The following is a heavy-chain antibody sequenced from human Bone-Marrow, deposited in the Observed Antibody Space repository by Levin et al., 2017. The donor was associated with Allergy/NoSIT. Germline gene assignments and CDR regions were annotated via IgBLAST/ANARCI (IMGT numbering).Heavy chain of an antibody. CDR1: GGSIDSSSFY. Sequence: KTSETLSLTCTVSGGSIDSSSFYWGWIRQSPGKGLEWIGNVYYSGTTDCNPSLKSRVTILLDTSKNQFSLKLSSVTAADPAVYYCARPYGNAFDVWGQGTMVTVS. D-gene: IGHD3-10*01. CDR3: ARPYGNAFDV. CDR2: VYYSGTT. V-gene: IGHV4-39*01. J-gene: IGHJ3*01.